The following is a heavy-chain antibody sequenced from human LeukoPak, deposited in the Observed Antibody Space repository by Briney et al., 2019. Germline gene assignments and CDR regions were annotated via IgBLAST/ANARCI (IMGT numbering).Heavy chain of an antibody. Sequence: GGSLRLSCAASGFTFSSYGMHWVRQAPGKGLEWVAFIRYDGSNKYYADSVKGRFTISRDNSKNTLYLQMNSLRAEDTAVYYCAEVEGIAAAGTSYYYCYMDVWGKGTTVTISS. CDR2: IRYDGSNK. J-gene: IGHJ6*03. V-gene: IGHV3-30*02. CDR3: AEVEGIAAAGTSYYYCYMDV. CDR1: GFTFSSYG. D-gene: IGHD6-13*01.